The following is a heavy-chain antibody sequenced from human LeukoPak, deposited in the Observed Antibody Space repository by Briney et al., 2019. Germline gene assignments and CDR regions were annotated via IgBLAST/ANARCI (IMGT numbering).Heavy chain of an antibody. CDR3: ARGRVVLAVAVPGRLAH. J-gene: IGHJ4*02. CDR1: GGSISSSSYY. D-gene: IGHD6-19*01. CDR2: IYYSGST. V-gene: IGHV4-39*01. Sequence: SETLSLTCTVSGGSISSSSYYWGWIRQPPGKGLEWIGSIYYSGSTYYNPSLKSRVTISVDTSKNQFSLKLSSVTAADTAVYYCARGRVVLAVAVPGRLAHWGQGTLVTVSS.